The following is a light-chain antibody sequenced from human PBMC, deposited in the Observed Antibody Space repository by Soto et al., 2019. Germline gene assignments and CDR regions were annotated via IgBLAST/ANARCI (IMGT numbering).Light chain of an antibody. J-gene: IGLJ1*01. CDR3: QSYDSSLSCV. Sequence: QSVLTQPPSVSGAPGQRVTICCTGSSSNIGAGYDVHWYQQLPGTDPKLLIYGNSNRPSGVPDRFSGSKSGTSASLAITGLQAEDEADYYCQSYDSSLSCVFGNGTKLTVL. CDR1: SSNIGAGYD. CDR2: GNS. V-gene: IGLV1-40*01.